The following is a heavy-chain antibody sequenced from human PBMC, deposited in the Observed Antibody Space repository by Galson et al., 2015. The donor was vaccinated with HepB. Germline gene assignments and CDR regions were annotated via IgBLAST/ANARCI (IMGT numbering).Heavy chain of an antibody. V-gene: IGHV3-7*01. Sequence: SLRLSCAASGFTFSSYWMSWVRQAPGKGLEWVANIKQDGSEKYYVDSVKGRFTISRDNAKNSLYLQMNSLRAEDTAVYYCAREGRIVVVTAENAFDIWGQGTMVTVSS. CDR3: AREGRIVVVTAENAFDI. J-gene: IGHJ3*02. CDR2: IKQDGSEK. CDR1: GFTFSSYW. D-gene: IGHD2-21*02.